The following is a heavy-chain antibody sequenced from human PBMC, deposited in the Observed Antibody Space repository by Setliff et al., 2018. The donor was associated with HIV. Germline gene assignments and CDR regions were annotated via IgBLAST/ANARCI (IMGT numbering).Heavy chain of an antibody. CDR3: ARAAAGNTGPFDL. CDR1: DSGTYY. D-gene: IGHD4-17*01. Sequence: SETLSLTCTVSDSGTYYWSWIRQPAGRGLEWIGRVSSRGDTNYNPSLKSRVTMSVDTSKNQFSLKLTSVTASDTAVYYCARAAAGNTGPFDLWGQGSPVTVSS. CDR2: VSSRGDT. V-gene: IGHV4-4*07. J-gene: IGHJ4*02.